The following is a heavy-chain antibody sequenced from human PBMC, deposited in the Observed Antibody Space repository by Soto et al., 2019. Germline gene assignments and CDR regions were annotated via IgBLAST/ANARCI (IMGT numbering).Heavy chain of an antibody. V-gene: IGHV1-69*01. J-gene: IGHJ4*02. D-gene: IGHD4-17*01. CDR3: ASWRRTTVTTETYFDY. CDR1: GGTFSSYA. Sequence: ASVKVSCKASGGTFSSYAISWVRQAPGQGLEWMGGIIPIFGTANYAQKFQGRVTITADESTSTAYMELSSLRSEDTAVYYCASWRRTTVTTETYFDYWGQGTLVTVSS. CDR2: IIPIFGTA.